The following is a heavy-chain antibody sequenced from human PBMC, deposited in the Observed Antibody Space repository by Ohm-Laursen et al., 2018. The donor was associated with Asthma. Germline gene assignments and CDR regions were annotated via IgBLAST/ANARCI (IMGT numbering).Heavy chain of an antibody. D-gene: IGHD3-10*01. CDR2: IIPIFGTA. J-gene: IGHJ5*02. Sequence: GASVKVSCKASGGTFSSYAISWVRQAPGQGLEWMGGIIPIFGTANYAQKFQGRVTITANESTSTAYMELSSLRSEDTAVYYCARGDYYGSGNLNWFDPWGQGTLVTVSP. V-gene: IGHV1-69*13. CDR3: ARGDYYGSGNLNWFDP. CDR1: GGTFSSYA.